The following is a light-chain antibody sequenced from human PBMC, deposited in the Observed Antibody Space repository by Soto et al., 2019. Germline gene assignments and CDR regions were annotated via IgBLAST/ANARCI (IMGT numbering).Light chain of an antibody. Sequence: DIQMTQSPSSLSASVGDRVTITCRASQGISNYLAWYQHKPGKVPKLMIYAASTLQSAVPSRFSGSGSGTDFTLTIISLQPEDVATYYCQKYNSAPLTLGGGTKVEIK. CDR1: QGISNY. J-gene: IGKJ4*01. CDR3: QKYNSAPLT. V-gene: IGKV1-27*01. CDR2: AAS.